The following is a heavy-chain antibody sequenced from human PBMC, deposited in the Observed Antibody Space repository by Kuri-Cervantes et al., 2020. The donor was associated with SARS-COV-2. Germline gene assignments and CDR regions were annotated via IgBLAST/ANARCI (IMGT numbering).Heavy chain of an antibody. D-gene: IGHD4-17*01. Sequence: GGSLRLSCAASGFTFSSYDMHWVRQATGKGLEWVSAIGTAGDTYYPGSVKGRFTISRENAKNTLYLQMNSLRAEDTAVYYCAKDRGLTTDYYYYGMDVWGQGTTVTVSS. V-gene: IGHV3-13*01. CDR3: AKDRGLTTDYYYYGMDV. CDR1: GFTFSSYD. J-gene: IGHJ6*02. CDR2: IGTAGDT.